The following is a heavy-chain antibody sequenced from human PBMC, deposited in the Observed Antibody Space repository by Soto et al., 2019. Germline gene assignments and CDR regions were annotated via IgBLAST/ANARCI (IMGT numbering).Heavy chain of an antibody. D-gene: IGHD6-6*01. CDR1: GGSFSNSA. CDR2: IIPIFTTT. V-gene: IGHV1-69*18. J-gene: IGHJ4*02. CDR3: ARPSGLLGQFSALVDY. Sequence: QVQLVQSGSEVRRPGSSVKVSCKASGGSFSNSAIAWVRQAPGQGLEWLGMIIPIFTTTNYAQKFKDRLTITADGSTSPAYMELSGLKSEDTAVYFCARPSGLLGQFSALVDYWGQGTLVTVSS.